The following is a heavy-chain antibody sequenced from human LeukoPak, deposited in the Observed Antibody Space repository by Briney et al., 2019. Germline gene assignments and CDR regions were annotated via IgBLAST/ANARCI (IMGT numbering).Heavy chain of an antibody. CDR2: ISYDGSNK. Sequence: PGGSLRLSCAASGFTFSSYAMHWVRQAPGKGLEWVAVISYDGSNKYYADSVKGRFTISRDNYENTLYLQINSLRVEDTAIYYCAKDSEYYDFWSRYNHYSYHYMDVWGKGTTVTVSS. CDR3: AKDSEYYDFWSRYNHYSYHYMDV. D-gene: IGHD3-3*01. J-gene: IGHJ6*03. CDR1: GFTFSSYA. V-gene: IGHV3-30-3*01.